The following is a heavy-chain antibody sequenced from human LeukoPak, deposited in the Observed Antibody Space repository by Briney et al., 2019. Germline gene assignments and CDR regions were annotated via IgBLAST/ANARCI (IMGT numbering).Heavy chain of an antibody. CDR1: GFTFSSYA. CDR2: ISGSGGST. V-gene: IGHV3-23*01. CDR3: AKPFYGSGWYHRGMDV. J-gene: IGHJ6*02. D-gene: IGHD6-19*01. Sequence: PGGSLRLSCAASGFTFSSYAMSWVRQAPGKGLEWVSAISGSGGSTYYADSVKGRFTISRDNSKNRLYLQMNSLRAEDTAVYYCAKPFYGSGWYHRGMDVWGQGTTVTVSS.